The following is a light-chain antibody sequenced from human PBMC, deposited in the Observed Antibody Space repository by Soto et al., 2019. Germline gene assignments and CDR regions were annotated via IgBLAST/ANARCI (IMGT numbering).Light chain of an antibody. CDR2: EVS. CDR3: NSYVAGSNV. CDR1: SSSIGAGYD. Sequence: QSVLTQPPSVSGAPGQRVTISCTGSSSSIGAGYDVHWYQHHPGKAPKLIIYEVSKRPSGVPDRFSGSKSGSTASLTVSGLQTEDEADYYCNSYVAGSNVFGTGTKVTVL. J-gene: IGLJ1*01. V-gene: IGLV1-40*01.